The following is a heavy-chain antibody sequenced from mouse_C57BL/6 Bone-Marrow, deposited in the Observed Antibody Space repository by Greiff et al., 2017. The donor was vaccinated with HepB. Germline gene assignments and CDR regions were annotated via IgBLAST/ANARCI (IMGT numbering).Heavy chain of an antibody. CDR3: ARRSTMSTTYFDY. CDR2: IDPSDSYT. Sequence: QVQLQQPGAELVMPGASVKLSCKASGYTFTSYWMHWVKQRPGQGLEWIGEIDPSDSYTNYNQKFKGKSTLTVDKSSSTAYMQLSSLTSEDSAVYYCARRSTMSTTYFDYWGQGTTLTVSS. D-gene: IGHD2-4*01. V-gene: IGHV1-69*01. CDR1: GYTFTSYW. J-gene: IGHJ2*01.